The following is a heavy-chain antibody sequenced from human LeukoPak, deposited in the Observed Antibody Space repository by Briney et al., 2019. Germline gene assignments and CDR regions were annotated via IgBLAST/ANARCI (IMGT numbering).Heavy chain of an antibody. J-gene: IGHJ4*02. CDR1: GYTFIDYW. Sequence: ASVKVSCKASGYTFIDYWIHWVRQASGQGLEWMGRIDLKTGDITSAQKFQGRVTMTRDTSISTTYMDLSGLGTDDTAVYYCARDSPHQRFDYWGQGTLVTVSS. CDR2: IDLKTGDI. CDR3: ARDSPHQRFDY. V-gene: IGHV1-2*02.